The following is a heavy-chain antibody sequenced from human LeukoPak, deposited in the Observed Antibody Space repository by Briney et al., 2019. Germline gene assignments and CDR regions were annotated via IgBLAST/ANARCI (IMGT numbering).Heavy chain of an antibody. J-gene: IGHJ4*02. V-gene: IGHV3-23*01. CDR1: GFTFSTYA. CDR3: AKHSGTYFFDH. CDR2: ISGAVDT. Sequence: GGSLRLSCAASGFTFSTYAMSWVRQAPGKVLEWVSAISGAVDTFYADSVRGRPTISRDNSMTTLYLQMNSLRAEDTAMYYCAKHSGTYFFDHWSQGSLVTVSA. D-gene: IGHD1-26*01.